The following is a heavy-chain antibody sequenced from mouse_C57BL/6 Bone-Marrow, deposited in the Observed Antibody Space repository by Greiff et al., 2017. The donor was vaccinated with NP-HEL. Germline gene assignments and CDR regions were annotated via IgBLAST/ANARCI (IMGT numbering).Heavy chain of an antibody. D-gene: IGHD2-4*01. CDR3: ARTDYEYAAWFAY. V-gene: IGHV1-59*01. J-gene: IGHJ3*01. CDR1: GYTFTSYW. CDR2: IDPSDSYT. Sequence: QVQLQQPGAELVRPGTSVKLSCKASGYTFTSYWMHWVKQRPGQGLEWIGVIDPSDSYTNYNQKFKGKATLTVDTSSSTAYMQLSSLTSEDSAVYYCARTDYEYAAWFAYWGQGTLVTVSA.